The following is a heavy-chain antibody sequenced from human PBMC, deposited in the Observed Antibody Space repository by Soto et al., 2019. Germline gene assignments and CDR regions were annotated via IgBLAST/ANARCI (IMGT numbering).Heavy chain of an antibody. J-gene: IGHJ3*02. V-gene: IGHV3-23*01. Sequence: GGSLRLSCAASGFTFSSYAMSWVRQAPGKGLEWVSAISGSGGSTYYADSVKGRFTISRDNSKNTLYLQMNSLRAEDTAVYYCAKDSARGVFGERPLGAFDIWGQGTMVTVSS. CDR1: GFTFSSYA. D-gene: IGHD3-10*02. CDR2: ISGSGGST. CDR3: AKDSARGVFGERPLGAFDI.